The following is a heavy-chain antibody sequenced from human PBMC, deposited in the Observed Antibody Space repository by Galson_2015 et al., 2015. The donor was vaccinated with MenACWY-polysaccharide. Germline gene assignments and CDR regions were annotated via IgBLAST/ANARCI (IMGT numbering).Heavy chain of an antibody. CDR2: IKSDASRT. D-gene: IGHD4-23*01. V-gene: IGHV3-74*01. J-gene: IGHJ4*02. CDR3: AISISCGNIDY. Sequence: SLRLSCATSGFIFSDYWMHWVRQAPGEGLGWVSRIKSDASRTNNADSVKGRFTISRDNAKNTLYLEMNRLRAEDTAVYYCAISISCGNIDYWGQGTLVTVSS. CDR1: GFIFSDYW.